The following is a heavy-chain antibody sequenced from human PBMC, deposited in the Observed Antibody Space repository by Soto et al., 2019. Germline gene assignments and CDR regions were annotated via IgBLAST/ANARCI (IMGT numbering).Heavy chain of an antibody. Sequence: SETLSLTCTVSGGSISSSSYYWGWIRQPPGKGLEWIGSIYYSGSTYYNPSLKSRVTISVDTSKNQFSLKLSSVTAADTAVYYCARHDGGVAAAGIIDYWGQGTLVTVSS. V-gene: IGHV4-39*01. CDR1: GGSISSSSYY. CDR2: IYYSGST. D-gene: IGHD6-13*01. CDR3: ARHDGGVAAAGIIDY. J-gene: IGHJ4*02.